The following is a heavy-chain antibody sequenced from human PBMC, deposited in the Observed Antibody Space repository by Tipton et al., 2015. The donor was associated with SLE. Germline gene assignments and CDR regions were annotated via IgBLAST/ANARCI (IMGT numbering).Heavy chain of an antibody. CDR3: AGGRDGYNTPLDF. CDR2: INPNSRGT. CDR1: GYTFTGYY. Sequence: QLVQSGAEVKKPGASVKVSCKASGYTFTGYYIHWVRQAPGQGLEWMGWINPNSRGTSYAQRFQGRVAMSSDSSISTAYMELSSLRSDDTAVYYCAGGRDGYNTPLDFWGQGTLVTVSS. J-gene: IGHJ4*02. D-gene: IGHD5-24*01. V-gene: IGHV1-2*02.